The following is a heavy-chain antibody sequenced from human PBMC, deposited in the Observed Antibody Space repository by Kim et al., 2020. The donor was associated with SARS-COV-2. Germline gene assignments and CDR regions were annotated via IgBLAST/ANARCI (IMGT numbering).Heavy chain of an antibody. J-gene: IGHJ4*02. D-gene: IGHD4-4*01. V-gene: IGHV4-4*08. CDR3: ARSTVTTPRGRYFDY. Sequence: SPSLKSRVTISTDTSKNQFSLKLKSLTAADTAVYYCARSTVTTPRGRYFDYWGQGALVTVSS.